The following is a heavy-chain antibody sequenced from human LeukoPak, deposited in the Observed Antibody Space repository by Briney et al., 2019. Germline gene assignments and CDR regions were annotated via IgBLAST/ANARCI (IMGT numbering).Heavy chain of an antibody. D-gene: IGHD3-22*01. J-gene: IGHJ4*02. Sequence: PGGSLRLSCATSGFXFADHGINRVRQAPGKGLEWVGFIRSKAYGGTAEYAASVTGRFIISRDDSKNIAYLQMNSLEIEDTAVYYCYRDGQKNYFDASGYLDHWGQGALVTVSS. V-gene: IGHV3-49*04. CDR2: IRSKAYGGTA. CDR3: YRDGQKNYFDASGYLDH. CDR1: GFXFADHG.